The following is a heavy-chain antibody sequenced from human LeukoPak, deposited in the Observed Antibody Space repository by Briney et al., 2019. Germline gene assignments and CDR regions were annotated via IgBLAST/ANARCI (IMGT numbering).Heavy chain of an antibody. CDR3: AHRGAAWVAFDI. CDR1: GFSLSTSGVC. V-gene: IGHV2-5*02. Sequence: SGPTLVNPPQTLTLTCTFSGFSLSTSGVCVGWIRQPPGKALEWLALIYWDDDKRYSPSLKSRLTITKDTSKNQVVLTMTNMDPVDTATYYCAHRGAAWVAFDIWGQGTMVTVSS. CDR2: IYWDDDK. J-gene: IGHJ3*02. D-gene: IGHD6-13*01.